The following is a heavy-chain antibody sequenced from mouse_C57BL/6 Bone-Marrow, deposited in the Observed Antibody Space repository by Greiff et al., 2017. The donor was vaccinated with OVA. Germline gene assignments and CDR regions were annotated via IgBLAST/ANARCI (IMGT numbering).Heavy chain of an antibody. J-gene: IGHJ1*03. CDR3: AREITTVVANWYCDV. Sequence: EVMLVESGGGLVKPGGSLKLSCAASGFTFSSYAMSWVRQTPEKRLEWVATISDGGSYTYYPDNVKGRFTISRDNAKNNLYLQMSHLKSEDTAMYYCAREITTVVANWYCDVWGTGTTVTGSS. CDR1: GFTFSSYA. CDR2: ISDGGSYT. V-gene: IGHV5-4*03. D-gene: IGHD1-1*01.